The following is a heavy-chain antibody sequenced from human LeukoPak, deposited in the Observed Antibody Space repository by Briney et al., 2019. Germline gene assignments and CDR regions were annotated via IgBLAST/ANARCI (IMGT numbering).Heavy chain of an antibody. D-gene: IGHD1-7*01. V-gene: IGHV4-39*01. Sequence: ASETLSLTCTVSGGSISSSSYYWGWIRQPPGKGLEWIGSIYYSGSTYYNPSLKSRVTISVDTSKNQFSLKLSSVTAADTAVYYCARHRFGTTQSTVFDYWGQGTLVTVSS. CDR1: GGSISSSSYY. CDR3: ARHRFGTTQSTVFDY. CDR2: IYYSGST. J-gene: IGHJ4*02.